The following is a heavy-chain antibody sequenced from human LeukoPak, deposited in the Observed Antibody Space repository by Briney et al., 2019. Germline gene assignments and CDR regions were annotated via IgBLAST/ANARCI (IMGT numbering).Heavy chain of an antibody. Sequence: LSGGSLRLSCAASGFTLSSNEMNWVRQTPGKGLEWLSYISSSGGTIHYVDSVKGRFTISRDNAKNSLFLQMNSLRAEDTAVYYCASGVHYSSGWIDIWGQGTMVTVSS. CDR2: ISSSGGTI. CDR3: ASGVHYSSGWIDI. J-gene: IGHJ3*02. CDR1: GFTLSSNE. V-gene: IGHV3-48*03. D-gene: IGHD6-19*01.